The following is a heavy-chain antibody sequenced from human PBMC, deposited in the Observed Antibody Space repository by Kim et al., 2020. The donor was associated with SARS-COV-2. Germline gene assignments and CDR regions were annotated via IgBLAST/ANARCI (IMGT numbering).Heavy chain of an antibody. CDR3: ARGGQNEWLRLAHWYFDL. CDR1: GGSISSYY. V-gene: IGHV4-59*08. Sequence: SETLSLTCTVSGGSISSYYWSWIRQPPGKGLEWIGYIYYSGSTNYNPSLKSRVTISVDTSKNQFSLKLSSVTAADTAVYYCARGGQNEWLRLAHWYFDLWGRGTLVTVSS. J-gene: IGHJ2*01. CDR2: IYYSGST. D-gene: IGHD5-12*01.